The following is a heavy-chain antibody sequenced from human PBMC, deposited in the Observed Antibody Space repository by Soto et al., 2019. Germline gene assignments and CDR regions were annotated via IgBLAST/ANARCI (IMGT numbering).Heavy chain of an antibody. CDR2: ISGSSNTV. J-gene: IGHJ4*02. V-gene: IGHV3-48*02. CDR3: XXXXXXXXXX. Sequence: EVSLVESGGGLVQPGGSLRLSCAASGFTFSNYGMNWARLAPGKGLEWISYISGSSNTVYQADSVKGRFTISRDNAKNSLYLQMNSLRDXXXXXXXXXXXXXXXXXXXGQGTLVTVSS. CDR1: GFTFSNYG.